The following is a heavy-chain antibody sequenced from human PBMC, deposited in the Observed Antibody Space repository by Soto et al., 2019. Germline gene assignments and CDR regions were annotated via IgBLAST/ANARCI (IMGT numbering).Heavy chain of an antibody. D-gene: IGHD6-6*01. Sequence: PGGSLRLSCAASGFTFSSYSMNWVRQAPGKGLEWVSSISSSSSYIYYADSVKGRFTISRDNAKNSLYLQMNSLRAEDTAVYYCAREGVSIAARPNYYGMDVWGPGTTVTVSS. CDR2: ISSSSSYI. J-gene: IGHJ6*02. CDR3: AREGVSIAARPNYYGMDV. V-gene: IGHV3-21*01. CDR1: GFTFSSYS.